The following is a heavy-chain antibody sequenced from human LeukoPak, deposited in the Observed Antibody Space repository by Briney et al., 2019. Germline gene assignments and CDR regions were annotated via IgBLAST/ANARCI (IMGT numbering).Heavy chain of an antibody. CDR3: AKDRLAYSYAQPFDY. CDR1: GFTVSSNY. CDR2: IYSGGST. V-gene: IGHV3-66*01. J-gene: IGHJ4*02. Sequence: GGSLRLSCAASGFTVSSNYMSWVRQAPGKGLEWVSVIYSGGSTYYADSVKGRFTISRGNSKNTLYLQINSLRAEDTAVYYCAKDRLAYSYAQPFDYWGQGTLVTVSS. D-gene: IGHD5-18*01.